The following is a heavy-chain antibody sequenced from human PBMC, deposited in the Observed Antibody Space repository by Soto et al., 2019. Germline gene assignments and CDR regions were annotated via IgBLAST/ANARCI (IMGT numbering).Heavy chain of an antibody. V-gene: IGHV4-39*01. CDR3: ARHGSN. Sequence: SETLSLTCTVSGVSMSNSSYYWGWIRRPPGKGLEWIGTIYYSGITYYNPSLKSRVTISVDTSKNQFSLKLTSVTAADTAVYYCARHGSNWGQGTLVTVSS. J-gene: IGHJ4*02. CDR2: IYYSGIT. CDR1: GVSMSNSSYY.